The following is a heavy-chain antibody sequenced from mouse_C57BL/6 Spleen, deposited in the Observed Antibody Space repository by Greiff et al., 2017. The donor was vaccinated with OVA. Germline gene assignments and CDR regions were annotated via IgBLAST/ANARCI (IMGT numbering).Heavy chain of an antibody. V-gene: IGHV1-15*01. Sequence: VQLQPSGAELVRPGASVTLSCKASGYTFTDYEMHWVKQTPVHGLEWIGAIDPETGGTAYNQKFKGKAILTADKSSSTAYMELRSLTSEDSAVYYCTRVRGYDYDEVMDYWGQGTSVTVSS. CDR2: IDPETGGT. D-gene: IGHD2-4*01. CDR3: TRVRGYDYDEVMDY. CDR1: GYTFTDYE. J-gene: IGHJ4*01.